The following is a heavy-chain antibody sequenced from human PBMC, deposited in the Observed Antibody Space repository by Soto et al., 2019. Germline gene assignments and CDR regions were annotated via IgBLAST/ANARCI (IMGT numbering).Heavy chain of an antibody. Sequence: GGSLRLSCAASGFTFSSYGMHWVRQAPGKGLEWVAVISYDGSNKYYADSVKGRFTISRDNSKNTLYLQMNSLRAEDTAVYYCAKDRVLYSSGWGTAQGAYYYYYGMDVWGQGTTVTVSS. CDR3: AKDRVLYSSGWGTAQGAYYYYYGMDV. CDR1: GFTFSSYG. V-gene: IGHV3-30*18. J-gene: IGHJ6*02. CDR2: ISYDGSNK. D-gene: IGHD6-19*01.